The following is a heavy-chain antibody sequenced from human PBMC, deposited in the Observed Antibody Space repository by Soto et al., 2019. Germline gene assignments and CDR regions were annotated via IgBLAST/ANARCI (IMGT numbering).Heavy chain of an antibody. CDR1: GFTFSSYA. Sequence: EVQLLESGGGLVQPGGSLRLSCAASGFTFSSYAMSWVRQAPGKGLEWVPAISGSGGSTYYADSVKGRFTISRDNSKNTLYLQMNSLRADDTAVYYCAKGRGYCSSTSCYVGSDYWGQGTLVTVSS. CDR2: ISGSGGST. V-gene: IGHV3-23*01. J-gene: IGHJ4*02. CDR3: AKGRGYCSSTSCYVGSDY. D-gene: IGHD2-2*01.